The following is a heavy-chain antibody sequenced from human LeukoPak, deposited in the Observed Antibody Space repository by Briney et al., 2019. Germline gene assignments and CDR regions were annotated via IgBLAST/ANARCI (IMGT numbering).Heavy chain of an antibody. V-gene: IGHV3-23*01. CDR2: FSDNGAYT. Sequence: GGSLRLSCAASGFTFSMYVMSWVRQVPGKGLEWVSSFSDNGAYTYYSDSVKGRFTISRDNSKNTLYLQMNSLRAEDTAVYYCAKDRQWLPSFDYWGQGTLVTVSS. D-gene: IGHD6-19*01. CDR3: AKDRQWLPSFDY. CDR1: GFTFSMYV. J-gene: IGHJ4*02.